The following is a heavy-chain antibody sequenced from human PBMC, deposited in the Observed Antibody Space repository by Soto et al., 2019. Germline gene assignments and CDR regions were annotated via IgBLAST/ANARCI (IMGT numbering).Heavy chain of an antibody. Sequence: ASVKVSCKAAGYTFIKYYMHWVRQAPGQRLEWMGWINAGNGNTKYSQKFQGRVTITRDTSASTAYMELSSLRSEDTAVYYCARGSGLTYFDYWGQGTLVTVSS. CDR2: INAGNGNT. J-gene: IGHJ4*02. CDR1: GYTFIKYY. V-gene: IGHV1-3*01. CDR3: ARGSGLTYFDY. D-gene: IGHD3-10*01.